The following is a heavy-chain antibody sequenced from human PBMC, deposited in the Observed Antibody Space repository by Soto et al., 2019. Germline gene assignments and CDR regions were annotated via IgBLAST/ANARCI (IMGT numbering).Heavy chain of an antibody. CDR3: ARDSDCSSTSCYLGWFDP. Sequence: QVQLVQSGAEVKKPGSSVKVSCKASGGTFSSYAISWVRQAPGQGLEWMGGIIPIFGTANYAQKFQGRVTITADESTSTAYMELSSLRSEDTAVYYCARDSDCSSTSCYLGWFDPWGQGALVTVSS. CDR1: GGTFSSYA. J-gene: IGHJ5*02. D-gene: IGHD2-2*01. CDR2: IIPIFGTA. V-gene: IGHV1-69*12.